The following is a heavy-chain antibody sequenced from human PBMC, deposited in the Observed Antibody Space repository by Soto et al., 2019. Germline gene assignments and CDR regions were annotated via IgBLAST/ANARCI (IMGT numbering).Heavy chain of an antibody. CDR3: ARAAKRYFDY. CDR1: GVTVNTFA. Sequence: QVQLVQSGAEVKKPGSSVRVSCRASGVTVNTFAVSWVRQDPGQGLEWMGGIIPVLGPAFYAQKFQGKVTITADKSTSTAFLEVANLTSVDTAVYYCARAAKRYFDYWGQGTLVTVSS. J-gene: IGHJ4*02. CDR2: IIPVLGPA. V-gene: IGHV1-69*06.